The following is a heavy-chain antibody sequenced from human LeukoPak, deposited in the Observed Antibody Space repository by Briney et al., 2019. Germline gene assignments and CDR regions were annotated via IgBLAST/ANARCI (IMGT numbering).Heavy chain of an antibody. J-gene: IGHJ4*02. CDR2: IYYSGST. CDR1: GGSISSSSYY. D-gene: IGHD3-16*02. Sequence: SETLSLTCTVSGGSISSSSYYWGWIRQPPGKGLEWIGSIYYSGSTYYNPSLKSRVTISVDTSKNQFSLKLSSVTAADTAVYYCARGDDYVWGSYRSFDYWGQGTLVTVSS. V-gene: IGHV4-39*07. CDR3: ARGDDYVWGSYRSFDY.